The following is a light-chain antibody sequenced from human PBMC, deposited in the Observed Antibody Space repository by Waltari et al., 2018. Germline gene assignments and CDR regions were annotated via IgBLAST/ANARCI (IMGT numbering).Light chain of an antibody. Sequence: QSALTQPASVFGSPGQSITIPLSVTSSDVGGYHFVSWYQQHPGKAPKPMIYEVTYRPSGVSDRFSGSKSGNTASLTISGLQAEDEADYYCSSYTSSSTRVFGGGTKVTVL. CDR1: SSDVGGYHF. V-gene: IGLV2-14*01. J-gene: IGLJ2*01. CDR3: SSYTSSSTRV. CDR2: EVT.